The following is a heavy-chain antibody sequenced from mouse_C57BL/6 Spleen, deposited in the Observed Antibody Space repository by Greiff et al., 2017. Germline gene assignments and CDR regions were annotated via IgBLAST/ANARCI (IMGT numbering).Heavy chain of an antibody. CDR3: ARDLLGLAY. CDR1: GFTFSSYA. J-gene: IGHJ3*01. D-gene: IGHD4-1*01. Sequence: EVQGVESGGGLVKPGGSLKLSCAASGFTFSSYAMSWVRQTPEKRLEWVATISDGGSYTYYPDNVKGRFTISRDNAKNNLYLQMSHLKSEDTAMYYCARDLLGLAYWGQGTLVTVSA. CDR2: ISDGGSYT. V-gene: IGHV5-4*01.